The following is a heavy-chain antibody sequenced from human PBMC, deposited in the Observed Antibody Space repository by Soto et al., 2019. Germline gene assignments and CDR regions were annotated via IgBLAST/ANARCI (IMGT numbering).Heavy chain of an antibody. D-gene: IGHD3-10*01. J-gene: IGHJ5*02. Sequence: QVHLVQSGGEVKKTGASVTVSCKASGYRFASYAIGWVRQAPAQGLEWVGWISAYNGNTRYAQKLQGRVTMTTDTSTSTAYMELRSLKSDDTAVYYCARERVTLVRGPQNWFDPWGQGTLVTVSS. CDR3: ARERVTLVRGPQNWFDP. CDR2: ISAYNGNT. V-gene: IGHV1-18*01. CDR1: GYRFASYA.